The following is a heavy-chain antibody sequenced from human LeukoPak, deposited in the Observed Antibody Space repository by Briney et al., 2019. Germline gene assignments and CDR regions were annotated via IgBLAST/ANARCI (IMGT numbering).Heavy chain of an antibody. CDR2: ISGTGGSP. Sequence: GGSLRLSCAASGFTFKSYAMNWVRQAPGKGLEWVSAISGTGGSPYYADSVKGRFTISRDNSKSTLYLQMNNLGAEDTAVYYCAKSGIAGATRWFDPWGQGTLVTVSS. J-gene: IGHJ5*02. CDR3: AKSGIAGATRWFDP. D-gene: IGHD1-26*01. V-gene: IGHV3-23*01. CDR1: GFTFKSYA.